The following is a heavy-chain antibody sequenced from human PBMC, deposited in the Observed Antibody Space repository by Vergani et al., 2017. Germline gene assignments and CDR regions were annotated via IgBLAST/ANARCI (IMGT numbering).Heavy chain of an antibody. CDR3: ARAKYDFWSGYDNNWFDP. V-gene: IGHV3-30*03. CDR1: GFTFSSYG. CDR2: ISYDGSNK. J-gene: IGHJ5*02. D-gene: IGHD3-3*01. Sequence: QVQLVESGGGVVQPGRSLRLSCAASGFTFSSYGMHWVRQAPGKGLEWVAVISYDGSNKYYADSVKGRFTISRDNSKNTLYLQMNSLRAEDTAVYYCARAKYDFWSGYDNNWFDPWGQGTLVTVSS.